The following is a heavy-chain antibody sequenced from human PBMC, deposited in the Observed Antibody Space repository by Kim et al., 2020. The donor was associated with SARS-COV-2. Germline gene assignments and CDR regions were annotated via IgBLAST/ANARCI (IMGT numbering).Heavy chain of an antibody. D-gene: IGHD6-13*01. CDR2: INHSGST. Sequence: SETLSLTCAVYGGSFSGYYWSWIRQPPGKGLEWIGEINHSGSTNYNPSLKSRVTISVDTPKNQFSLKLSSVTAADTAVYYCARDEAYSSSWYRARFDPWGQGTLVTVSS. CDR3: ARDEAYSSSWYRARFDP. CDR1: GGSFSGYY. V-gene: IGHV4-34*01. J-gene: IGHJ5*02.